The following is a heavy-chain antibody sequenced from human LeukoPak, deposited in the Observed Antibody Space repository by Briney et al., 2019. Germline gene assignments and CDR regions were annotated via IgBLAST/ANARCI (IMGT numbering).Heavy chain of an antibody. V-gene: IGHV4-59*12. CDR2: IYYSGST. D-gene: IGHD2-15*01. Sequence: PSETLSLTCTVSGGSISSYYWSWIRQPPGKGLGWIGYIYYSGSTNYNLSLKSRVTISIDRSKNQLSLKLTSVTAADTAVYYCARDLGKGGNSDYWGQGTLVTVSS. CDR3: ARDLGKGGNSDY. J-gene: IGHJ4*02. CDR1: GGSISSYY.